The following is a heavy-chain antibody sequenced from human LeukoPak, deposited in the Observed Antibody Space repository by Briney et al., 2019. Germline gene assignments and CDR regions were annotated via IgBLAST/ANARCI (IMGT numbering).Heavy chain of an antibody. CDR3: TRSPGATTLYYFDY. J-gene: IGHJ4*02. CDR1: GFTFSNAW. CDR2: IKRKTDGGTT. Sequence: GGSLRLSCAASGFTFSNAWMTWVRQAPGKGLEWVGRIKRKTDGGTTDYAAPVKGRFTISRDDSINTLYLQMNSLKTEDTAVYYCTRSPGATTLYYFDYWGQGTLVTVSS. D-gene: IGHD1-26*01. V-gene: IGHV3-15*01.